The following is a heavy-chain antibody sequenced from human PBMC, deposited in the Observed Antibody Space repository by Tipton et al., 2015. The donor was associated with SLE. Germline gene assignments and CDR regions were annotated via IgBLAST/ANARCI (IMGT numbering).Heavy chain of an antibody. Sequence: QLVQSGAEVKKPGESLKISCKGSGYSFTSYWIGWVRQMPGKGLEWMGIIYPGDSDTRYSPSFQGQVTISADKSISTAYLQWGSLKASDTAMYYCARIGDIWYSGSYWGAVDIWGQGTMVTVSS. J-gene: IGHJ3*02. CDR3: ARIGDIWYSGSYWGAVDI. CDR1: GYSFTSYW. CDR2: IYPGDSDT. V-gene: IGHV5-51*03. D-gene: IGHD1-26*01.